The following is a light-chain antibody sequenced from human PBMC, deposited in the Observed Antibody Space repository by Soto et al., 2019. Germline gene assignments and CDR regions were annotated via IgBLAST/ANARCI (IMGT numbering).Light chain of an antibody. CDR2: AAS. CDR1: QSISTY. Sequence: DIQMTQSPSSLSASVGDRVTITCRASQSISTYLHWYQQKPGKAPNLLIYAASTLQSGVPSRFSGSGSGTDFTLTISSLQPEDVATYYCQKYNSAPLTFGPGTKVDIK. V-gene: IGKV1-27*01. CDR3: QKYNSAPLT. J-gene: IGKJ3*01.